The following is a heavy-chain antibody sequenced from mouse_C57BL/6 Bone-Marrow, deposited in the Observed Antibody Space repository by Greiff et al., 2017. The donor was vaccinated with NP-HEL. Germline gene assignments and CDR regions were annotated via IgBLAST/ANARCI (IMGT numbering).Heavy chain of an antibody. CDR2: IHPNSGST. Sequence: VQLQQSGAELVKPGASVKLSCKASGYTFTSYWMHWVKQRPGQGLEWIGMIHPNSGSTNYNEKFKSKATLTVDKSSSTAYMQLSSLTSEDSAVYYCAREGYYGSRGFAYWGQGTLVTVSA. CDR1: GYTFTSYW. CDR3: AREGYYGSRGFAY. J-gene: IGHJ3*01. V-gene: IGHV1-64*01. D-gene: IGHD1-1*01.